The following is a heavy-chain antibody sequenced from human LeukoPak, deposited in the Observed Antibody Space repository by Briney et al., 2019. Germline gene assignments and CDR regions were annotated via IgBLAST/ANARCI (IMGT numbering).Heavy chain of an antibody. J-gene: IGHJ4*02. CDR1: GGSISSGSYY. CDR3: ASHHGPIDY. V-gene: IGHV4-61*02. Sequence: EPSETLSLTCTVSGGSISSGSYYWSWIRQPAGKGLEWIGRIYTSGSTNYNPSLKSRVTISVDTSKNQFSLKLSSVTAADTAVYYCASHHGPIDYWGQGTLVTVSS. CDR2: IYTSGST.